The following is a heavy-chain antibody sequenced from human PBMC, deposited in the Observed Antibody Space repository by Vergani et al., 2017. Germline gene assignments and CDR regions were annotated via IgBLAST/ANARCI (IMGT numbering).Heavy chain of an antibody. CDR2: IKQDGSDK. CDR1: GFTFSSYW. J-gene: IGHJ6*03. CDR3: ARDXGSQLGYCSTTNCYTQYYYYMDV. Sequence: EVQLVESGGGLVQPGGSLRLSCAASGFTFSSYWMSWVRQAPGKGLEWVANIKQDGSDKYYVDSVKGRFTISRDNAKNSLYLQMNSLRAEDTAVYYCARDXGSQLGYCSTTNCYTQYYYYMDVWGKGTTVTVSS. V-gene: IGHV3-7*01. D-gene: IGHD2-2*02.